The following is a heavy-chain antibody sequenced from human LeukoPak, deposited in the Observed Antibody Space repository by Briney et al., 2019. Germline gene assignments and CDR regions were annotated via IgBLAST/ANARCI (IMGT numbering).Heavy chain of an antibody. CDR1: GFTLSSYS. Sequence: GGSLRLSCAASGFTLSSYSMNWVRQAPGKGLEWVAYIRSSDKTIYYADSVKGRFTISRDNARNSLYLQMNSLRAEDTAVYYCARRKRDCSGGSCYPRFDYWGQGTLVTVSS. D-gene: IGHD2-15*01. CDR2: IRSSDKTI. J-gene: IGHJ4*02. V-gene: IGHV3-48*04. CDR3: ARRKRDCSGGSCYPRFDY.